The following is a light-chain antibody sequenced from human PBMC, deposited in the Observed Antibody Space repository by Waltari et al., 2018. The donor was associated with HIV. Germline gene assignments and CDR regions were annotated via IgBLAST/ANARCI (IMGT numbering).Light chain of an antibody. Sequence: QSVLTQPPSVSAAPGQMVTISCSGSSSNIGGNSVSWYQHLPGTAPKLLIYETDNRPPAIPDRFSGSKSATSATLAVTDLQTGDEADYYCGTWDNRLNAGIFGGGTKLAVL. CDR3: GTWDNRLNAGI. J-gene: IGLJ2*01. CDR2: ETD. CDR1: SSNIGGNS. V-gene: IGLV1-51*02.